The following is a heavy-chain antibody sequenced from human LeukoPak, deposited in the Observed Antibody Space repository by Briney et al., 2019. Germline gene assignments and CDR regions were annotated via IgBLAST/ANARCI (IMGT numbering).Heavy chain of an antibody. V-gene: IGHV3-30*18. D-gene: IGHD6-13*01. CDR1: GFTFSSYG. Sequence: GGSLRLSCAASGFTFSSYGMHWVRQAPGKGLEWVAVISYDGSNKYYADSVKGRFTISRDNSKNTLYLQMNSLRAEDTAVYYCAKDSSYSSSWPNWFDPWGQGTLVTVSS. CDR2: ISYDGSNK. J-gene: IGHJ5*02. CDR3: AKDSSYSSSWPNWFDP.